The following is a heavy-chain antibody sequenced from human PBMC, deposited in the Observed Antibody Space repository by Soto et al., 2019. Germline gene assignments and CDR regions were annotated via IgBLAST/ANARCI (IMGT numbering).Heavy chain of an antibody. V-gene: IGHV3-15*07. Sequence: PGGSLRLSCAASGFTFSNAWMNWVRQAPGKGLEWVGRIKSKTDGGTTDYAAPVKGRFTISRDDSKNTLYLQMNSLKTEDTAVYYCTTDPRYSGSYYGVGGEEWTDYWGQGTLVTVSS. J-gene: IGHJ4*02. D-gene: IGHD1-26*01. CDR2: IKSKTDGGTT. CDR3: TTDPRYSGSYYGVGGEEWTDY. CDR1: GFTFSNAW.